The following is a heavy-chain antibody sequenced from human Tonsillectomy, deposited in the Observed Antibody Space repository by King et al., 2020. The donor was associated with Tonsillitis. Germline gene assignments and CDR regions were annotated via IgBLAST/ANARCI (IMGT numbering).Heavy chain of an antibody. J-gene: IGHJ5*02. CDR3: ARVLARAWFDP. Sequence: VQLQESGPGLVKPSQTLSLTCTVSCGSISSGSYYWSWIRQPAGKGLEWVGHIYTSWSTNYNPPLKSRVTISVDTSKNQFSLRLSSVTAADTAVYYCARVLARAWFDPWGQGTLVTVSS. D-gene: IGHD6-13*01. V-gene: IGHV4-61*02. CDR1: CGSISSGSYY. CDR2: IYTSWST.